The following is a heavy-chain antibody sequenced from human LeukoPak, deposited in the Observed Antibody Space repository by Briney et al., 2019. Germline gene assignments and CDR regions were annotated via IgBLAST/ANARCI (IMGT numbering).Heavy chain of an antibody. CDR2: IYTSGST. V-gene: IGHV4-4*09. D-gene: IGHD2-2*01. Sequence: SETLSLTCTVSGGSISSYYWNWIRQPPGKGLEWIGYIYTSGSTNYNPSLKSRVTMSVDTSKNQLSLKLSSVTAADTAVYYCARRVVVPAAIYFDLWGRGTLVTVSS. CDR3: ARRVVVPAAIYFDL. J-gene: IGHJ2*01. CDR1: GGSISSYY.